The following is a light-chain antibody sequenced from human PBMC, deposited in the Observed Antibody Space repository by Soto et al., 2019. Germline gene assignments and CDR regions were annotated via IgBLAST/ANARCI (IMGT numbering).Light chain of an antibody. V-gene: IGKV3-20*01. CDR1: HSVSRTY. Sequence: EIFLTQSPGTLSLSPGERATLSCRASHSVSRTYLAWYQQKPGQAPRLLMYGASDRATGTPGRFSGSGSGTDFTLTISGLEPEDSAVYYCQQFDDSVTFGQGTRLEIK. CDR2: GAS. J-gene: IGKJ5*01. CDR3: QQFDDSVT.